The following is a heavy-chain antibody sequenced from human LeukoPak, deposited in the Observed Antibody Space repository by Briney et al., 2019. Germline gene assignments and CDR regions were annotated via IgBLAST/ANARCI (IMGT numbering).Heavy chain of an antibody. D-gene: IGHD3-22*01. Sequence: GGSLRLSCAASGFTFSSYSMNWVRQAPGKGLEWVSYISSSSSTIYYADSVKGRFTISRDNAKNPLYLQMNSLRAEDTAVYYCARDHYDSSGYYGYWGQGTLVTVSS. CDR1: GFTFSSYS. J-gene: IGHJ4*02. CDR3: ARDHYDSSGYYGY. CDR2: ISSSSSTI. V-gene: IGHV3-48*01.